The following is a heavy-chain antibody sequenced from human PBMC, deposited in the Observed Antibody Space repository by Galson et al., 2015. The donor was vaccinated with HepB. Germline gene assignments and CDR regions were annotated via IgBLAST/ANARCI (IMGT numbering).Heavy chain of an antibody. CDR2: IIPILGIA. Sequence: SVKVSCKASGGTFSSYAISWVRQAPGQGLEWMGGIIPILGIANYAQKFQGRVTITADKSTSTAYMELSSLRSEDTAVYYCARSSERDYYDSSGSPYYYYMDVWGKGTTVTVSS. D-gene: IGHD3-22*01. CDR1: GGTFSSYA. CDR3: ARSSERDYYDSSGSPYYYYMDV. J-gene: IGHJ6*03. V-gene: IGHV1-69*10.